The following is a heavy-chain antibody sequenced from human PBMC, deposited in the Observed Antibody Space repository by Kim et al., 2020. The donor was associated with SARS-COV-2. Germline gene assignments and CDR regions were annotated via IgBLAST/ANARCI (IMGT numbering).Heavy chain of an antibody. D-gene: IGHD5-12*01. CDR3: AKDMGYSGYGPRCYFDY. CDR1: GFTFSSYA. Sequence: GGSLRLSCAASGFTFSSYAMSWVRQAPGKGLEWVSAISGSGGSTYYADSVKGRFTISRDNSKNTLYLQMNSLRAEDTAVYYCAKDMGYSGYGPRCYFDYWGQGTLVTVSS. CDR2: ISGSGGST. V-gene: IGHV3-23*01. J-gene: IGHJ4*02.